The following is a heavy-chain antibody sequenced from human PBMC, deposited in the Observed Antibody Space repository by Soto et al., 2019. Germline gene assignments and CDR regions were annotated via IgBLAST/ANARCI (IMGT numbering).Heavy chain of an antibody. CDR2: IIPLFCPA. CDR3: PRRPRADAFEI. CDR1: GGTFLRYA. V-gene: IGHV1-69*13. Sequence: SVKPSSKSSGGTFLRYAISCVRQTPGQGLEWMGGIIPLFCPANYAQKFQGRVTITADQSTSTAYMDLSSLRSEDTAAYYCPRRPRADAFEIWGQGTMVTVSS. J-gene: IGHJ3*02.